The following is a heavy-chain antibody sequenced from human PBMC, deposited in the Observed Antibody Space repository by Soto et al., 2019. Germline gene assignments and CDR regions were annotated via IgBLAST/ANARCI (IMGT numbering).Heavy chain of an antibody. CDR1: GFTFGDYA. Sequence: PGGSLSLSCTASGFTFGDYAMSWVRQAPGKGLEWVGFIRSKAYGGTTEYAASVKGRFTISRDDSKSIAYLQMNSLKTEDTAVYYCTRGDSSTSFYYYYGMDVWGQGTTVTVSS. D-gene: IGHD2-2*01. V-gene: IGHV3-49*04. J-gene: IGHJ6*02. CDR3: TRGDSSTSFYYYYGMDV. CDR2: IRSKAYGGTT.